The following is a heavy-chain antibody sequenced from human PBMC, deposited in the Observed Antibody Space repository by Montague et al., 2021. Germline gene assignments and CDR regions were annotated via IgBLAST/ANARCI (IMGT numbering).Heavy chain of an antibody. CDR2: ISGGGGNT. CDR3: AKGPYDDGGYRLHFES. J-gene: IGHJ4*02. D-gene: IGHD3-16*02. Sequence: SLRLSCAASEFSFNYYALAWVRQAPGKGLEWVSAISGGGGNTYYADSVKGRFTISSDSSGSTVFLQMNSLRGEDSAVYYCAKGPYDDGGYRLHFESWGQGTLVTVAS. V-gene: IGHV3-23*01. CDR1: EFSFNYYA.